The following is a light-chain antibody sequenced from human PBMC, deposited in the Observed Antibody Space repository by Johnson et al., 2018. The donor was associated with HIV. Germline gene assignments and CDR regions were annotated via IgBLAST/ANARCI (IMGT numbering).Light chain of an antibody. CDR2: DDN. J-gene: IGLJ1*01. CDR1: TSNIGNNY. CDR3: ETWDTSLSSGGV. V-gene: IGLV1-51*01. Sequence: HSVLTQPPSVSATPGQKVTISCSGSTSNIGNNYVSWYQQFPGAAPKLLIYDDNKRPSGIPDRFSGSKSGTSATLGITGLQTGAEAEYSCETWDTSLSSGGVFGTGTKVNVL.